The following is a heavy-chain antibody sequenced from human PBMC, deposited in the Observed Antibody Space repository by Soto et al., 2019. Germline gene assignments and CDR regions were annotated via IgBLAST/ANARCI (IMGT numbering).Heavy chain of an antibody. J-gene: IGHJ5*02. V-gene: IGHV1-69*06. D-gene: IGHD5-18*01. CDR3: TRGIQLWS. CDR1: GGTFSNYA. CDR2: IIPLSGTP. Sequence: SVKVSCKASGGTFSNYALTWVRQAPGQGLEWMGGIIPLSGTPNYAQKFQGRVTITADKSTTTVYMELSSLRSEDTAVYYCTRGIQLWSWGQGTLVTVS.